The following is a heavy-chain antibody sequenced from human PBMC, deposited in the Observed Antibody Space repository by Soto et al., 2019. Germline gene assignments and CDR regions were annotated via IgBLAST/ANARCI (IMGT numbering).Heavy chain of an antibody. Sequence: ETLSLTCTVSGGSVSSGSYYWSWIRQPPGKGLEWIGYIYYSGSTNYNSSLKSRVTISVDTSKNQFSLKLTSVTAADTAVYYCARDRGYYDSSGYLKAFDIWGQGTMVTVSS. CDR1: GGSVSSGSYY. CDR3: ARDRGYYDSSGYLKAFDI. V-gene: IGHV4-61*01. CDR2: IYYSGST. D-gene: IGHD3-22*01. J-gene: IGHJ3*02.